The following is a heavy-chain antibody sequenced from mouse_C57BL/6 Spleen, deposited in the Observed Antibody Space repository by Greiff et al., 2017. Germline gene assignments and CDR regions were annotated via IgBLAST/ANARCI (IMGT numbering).Heavy chain of an antibody. CDR2: IDPSDSYN. CDR3: ARYGSYYGSSYGFAY. J-gene: IGHJ3*01. D-gene: IGHD1-1*01. V-gene: IGHV1-50*01. Sequence: VQLQQPGAELVKPGASVKLSCKASGYTFTSYWMQWVKQRPGQGLEWIGEIDPSDSYNNYNQKFKGKATLTLDTSSSTAYMQLSSLTSEDSAVYYCARYGSYYGSSYGFAYWGQGTLVTVSA. CDR1: GYTFTSYW.